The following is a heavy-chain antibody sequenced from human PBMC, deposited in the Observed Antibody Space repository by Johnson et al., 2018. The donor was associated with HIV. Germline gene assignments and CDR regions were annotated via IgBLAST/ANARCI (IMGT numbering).Heavy chain of an antibody. CDR3: ARERGFSSVLWKLSEDAFDI. CDR1: GFTFSSYG. J-gene: IGHJ3*02. CDR2: IKQDGTEK. D-gene: IGHD3-22*01. V-gene: IGHV3-7*01. Sequence: VQLVESGGGVVQPGGSLRLSCAASGFTFSSYGMHWVRQAPGKGLEWVANIKQDGTEKYYGDSMRGRFTISRDNARNSLYLEMNGLRAEDTAVYYCARERGFSSVLWKLSEDAFDIWGQGTMVTVSS.